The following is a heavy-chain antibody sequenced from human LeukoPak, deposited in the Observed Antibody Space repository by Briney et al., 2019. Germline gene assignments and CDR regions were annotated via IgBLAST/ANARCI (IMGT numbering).Heavy chain of an antibody. J-gene: IGHJ6*03. CDR3: AKQGAVRQDYYMDV. D-gene: IGHD6-19*01. V-gene: IGHV1-69*06. Sequence: SVKVSCKASGDSFSSYAITWERQAPGQGLEWLGRVIPIFGTANYPQKFQGRVTITADIFSSTVYIEMTNLTSDDTAVYFCAKQGAVRQDYYMDVWGNGTTVSVS. CDR1: GDSFSSYA. CDR2: VIPIFGTA.